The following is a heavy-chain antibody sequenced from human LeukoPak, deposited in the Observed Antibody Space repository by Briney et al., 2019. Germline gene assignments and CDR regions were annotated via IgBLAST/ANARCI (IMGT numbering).Heavy chain of an antibody. CDR3: ATSDDSSGSD. CDR1: GITFSGYW. CDR2: INQDETVK. V-gene: IGHV3-7*01. Sequence: GGSLRLSCGASGITFSGYWMSWVRQAPGKGLEWVANINQDETVKHYVDSVKGRFTISRGNAKDSLFLQMNSLRVEDTALYYCATSDDSSGSDWGQGTMVTVSS. D-gene: IGHD3-22*01. J-gene: IGHJ4*02.